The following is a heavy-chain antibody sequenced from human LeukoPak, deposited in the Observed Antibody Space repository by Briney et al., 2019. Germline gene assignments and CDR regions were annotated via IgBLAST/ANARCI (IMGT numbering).Heavy chain of an antibody. D-gene: IGHD5-18*01. Sequence: KTSETLSLTCAVYGGSFNGYYWSWIRQPPGKGLEWIGEINHSGSTNYNPSLKSRVTISVDTSKNQFSLKLSSVTAADTAVYYCARVPGYSYDYYFDYWGQGTLVTVSS. CDR1: GGSFNGYY. CDR3: ARVPGYSYDYYFDY. V-gene: IGHV4-34*01. CDR2: INHSGST. J-gene: IGHJ4*02.